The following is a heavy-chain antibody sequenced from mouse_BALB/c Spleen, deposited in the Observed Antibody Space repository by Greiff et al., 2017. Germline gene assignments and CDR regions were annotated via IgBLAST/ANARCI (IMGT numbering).Heavy chain of an antibody. CDR3: ARDGKDAMDY. CDR2: ISSGSSTI. Sequence: EVMLVESGGGLVQPGGSRKLSCAASGFTFSSFGMHWVRQAPEKGLEWVAYISSGSSTIYYADTVKGRFTISRDNPKNTLFLQMTSLRSEDTAMYYCARDGKDAMDYWGQGTSVTVSS. V-gene: IGHV5-17*02. CDR1: GFTFSSFG. D-gene: IGHD2-1*01. J-gene: IGHJ4*01.